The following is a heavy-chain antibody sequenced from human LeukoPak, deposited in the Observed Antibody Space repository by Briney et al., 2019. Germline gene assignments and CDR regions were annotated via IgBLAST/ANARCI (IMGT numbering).Heavy chain of an antibody. Sequence: QPGGSLRLSCAASGFTFSGSAMHWVRQASGKGLEWVGRIRSKANSYATAYAASVKGRFTISRDDSKNTAYLQMNSLKTEDTAVYYCARLDDSSGYYYVGFDYWGQGTLVTVSS. D-gene: IGHD3-22*01. CDR3: ARLDDSSGYYYVGFDY. CDR1: GFTFSGSA. V-gene: IGHV3-73*01. CDR2: IRSKANSYAT. J-gene: IGHJ4*02.